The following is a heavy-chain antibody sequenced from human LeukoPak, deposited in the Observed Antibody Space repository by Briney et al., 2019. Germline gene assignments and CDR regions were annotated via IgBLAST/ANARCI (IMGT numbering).Heavy chain of an antibody. Sequence: SETLSLTCTVSGGSISSYYWSWIRQPAGKGLEWIGRIYTSGSTNYNPSLKSRVTMSVDTSKNQFSLKLSSVTAADTAVYYCAREYCSSTSCYPSYFDYWGQGTLVTVSS. CDR2: IYTSGST. V-gene: IGHV4-4*07. D-gene: IGHD2-2*01. J-gene: IGHJ4*02. CDR1: GGSISSYY. CDR3: AREYCSSTSCYPSYFDY.